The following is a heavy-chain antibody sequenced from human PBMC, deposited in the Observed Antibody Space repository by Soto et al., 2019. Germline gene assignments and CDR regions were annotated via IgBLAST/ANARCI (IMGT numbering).Heavy chain of an antibody. CDR1: GGSFSGYY. V-gene: IGHV4-34*01. Sequence: SETLSLTCAVYGGSFSGYYWSWIRQPPGKGLEWIGEINHSGSTNYNPSLKSRVTISVDTSKNQFSLKLSSVTAADTAVYYCARAKFVWFGEFLVAFDIWGQGTMVTVSS. CDR2: INHSGST. J-gene: IGHJ3*02. CDR3: ARAKFVWFGEFLVAFDI. D-gene: IGHD3-10*01.